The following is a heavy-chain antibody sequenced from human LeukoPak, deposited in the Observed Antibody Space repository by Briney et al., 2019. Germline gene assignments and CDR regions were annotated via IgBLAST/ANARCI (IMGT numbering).Heavy chain of an antibody. CDR1: GLTFSTYA. J-gene: IGHJ4*02. CDR3: AKISSSAEPNFDH. V-gene: IGHV3-33*06. Sequence: GRSLTLSCAGSGLTFSTYAMHWVRQAPGKGLEWVAFIWPDGSKKYYADSVKGRFAISRENSNNTLYLQMNSLRPEDTGLYFCAKISSSAEPNFDHWGQGTRLTVSS. CDR2: IWPDGSKK. D-gene: IGHD1-14*01.